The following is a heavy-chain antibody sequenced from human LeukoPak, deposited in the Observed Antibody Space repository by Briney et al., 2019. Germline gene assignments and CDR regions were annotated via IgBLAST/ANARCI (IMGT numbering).Heavy chain of an antibody. V-gene: IGHV1-18*01. Sequence: ASVKVSCKASGYTFTSYGISWVRQAPGQGLEWMGWISAYNGNTNYAQKLQGRVTMTTDTSTSTAYMELRSLRSDDTAVYYCAREKGSLVVYYNGRVFWGYWGKETLVTVPS. J-gene: IGHJ4*02. CDR3: AREKGSLVVYYNGRVFWGY. CDR1: GYTFTSYG. CDR2: ISAYNGNT. D-gene: IGHD3-10*01.